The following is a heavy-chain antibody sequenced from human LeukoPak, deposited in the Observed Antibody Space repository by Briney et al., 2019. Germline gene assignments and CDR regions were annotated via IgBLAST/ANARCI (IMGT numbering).Heavy chain of an antibody. CDR1: GYTFTSYD. CDR2: MNPNSGNT. CDR3: ARAGLAVVPNGMDV. V-gene: IGHV1-8*01. J-gene: IGHJ6*02. Sequence: ASVKVSCKASGYTFTSYDINWVQQATGQGLEWMGWMNPNSGNTGYAQKFQGRVTTTRNTSISTAYMELSSLRSEDTAVYYCARAGLAVVPNGMDVWGQGTTVTVSS. D-gene: IGHD6-19*01.